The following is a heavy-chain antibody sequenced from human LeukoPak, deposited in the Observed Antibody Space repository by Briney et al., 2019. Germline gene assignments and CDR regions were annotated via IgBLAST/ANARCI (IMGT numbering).Heavy chain of an antibody. CDR3: ARDLPRWFGELFSLKSAFVM. Sequence: ASVTVSCKVSVYTLTEFSMHWVRQAQAKGLEWMGMICAYNGNANQAQKLQRRVTMTTDPSTSTAYMELGSLRSDDTAVYYCARDLPRWFGELFSLKSAFVMWGERTMDTVSS. J-gene: IGHJ3*02. D-gene: IGHD3-10*01. V-gene: IGHV1-18*01. CDR2: ICAYNGNA. CDR1: VYTLTEFS.